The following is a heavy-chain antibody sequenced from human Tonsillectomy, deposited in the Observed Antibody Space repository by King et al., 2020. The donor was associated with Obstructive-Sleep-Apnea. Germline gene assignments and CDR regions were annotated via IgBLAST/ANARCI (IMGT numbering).Heavy chain of an antibody. Sequence: VQLVESGGGVVQPGRSLRLSCAASGFTFSSYGMHWVRQAPGKGLEWVAVISYDGSRKYYADSVKGRFTISRENSKKTLYLQMNSLRPEDTAVFYCAKEMIAAAATWGMDVWGQGATVTVSS. J-gene: IGHJ6*02. D-gene: IGHD6-13*01. CDR2: ISYDGSRK. CDR3: AKEMIAAAATWGMDV. CDR1: GFTFSSYG. V-gene: IGHV3-30*18.